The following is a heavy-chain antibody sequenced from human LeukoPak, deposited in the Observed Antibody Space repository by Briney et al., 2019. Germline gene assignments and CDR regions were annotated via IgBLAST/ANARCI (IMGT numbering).Heavy chain of an antibody. D-gene: IGHD2-2*01. CDR1: GYTFTGYY. V-gene: IGHV1-8*02. J-gene: IGHJ4*02. Sequence: ASVKVSCKASGYTFTGYYMHWVRQAPGQGLEWMGWMNPNSGNTGYAQKFQGRVTMTRNTSISTAYMELSSLRSEDTAVYYCARVRGRLSRVFDYWGQGTLVTVSS. CDR3: ARVRGRLSRVFDY. CDR2: MNPNSGNT.